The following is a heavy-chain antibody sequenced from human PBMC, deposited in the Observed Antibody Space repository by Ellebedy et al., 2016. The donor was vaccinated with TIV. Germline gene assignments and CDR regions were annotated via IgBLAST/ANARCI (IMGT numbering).Heavy chain of an antibody. D-gene: IGHD3-16*01. V-gene: IGHV3-30-3*01. CDR1: GFTFSSYA. CDR3: ARDYGGESFDY. CDR2: ISYDGSNK. J-gene: IGHJ4*02. Sequence: GGSLRLXXAASGFTFSSYAMHWVRQAPGKGLEWVAVISYDGSNKYYADSVKGRFTISRDNSENTLYLQMNSLRAEDTAVYYCARDYGGESFDYWGQGTLVTVSS.